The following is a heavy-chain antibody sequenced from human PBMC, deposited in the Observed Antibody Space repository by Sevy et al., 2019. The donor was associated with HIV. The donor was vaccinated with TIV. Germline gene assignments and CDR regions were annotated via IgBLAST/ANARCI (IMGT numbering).Heavy chain of an antibody. Sequence: GGSLRLSCAASGFTFSRYGMHWVRQAPGKGLEWVAFIRYDGSTKYYAESVKGRFIISRDNSKDALYLQMNSLRGDDTSLYYCAKGLGMVQGALLSDDVWGQGTMVTVSS. D-gene: IGHD3-10*01. J-gene: IGHJ3*01. V-gene: IGHV3-30*02. CDR2: IRYDGSTK. CDR3: AKGLGMVQGALLSDDV. CDR1: GFTFSRYG.